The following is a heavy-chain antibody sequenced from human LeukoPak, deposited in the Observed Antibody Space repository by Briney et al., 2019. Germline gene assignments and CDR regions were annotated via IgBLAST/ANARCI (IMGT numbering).Heavy chain of an antibody. J-gene: IGHJ4*02. CDR3: ARATSGYYDYFDY. D-gene: IGHD3-22*01. V-gene: IGHV1-2*02. CDR1: GYTFTGYY. Sequence: ASVKVSCKASGYTFTGYYMHWVRQAPGQGLEWMGWINPNSGGTNYAQKFQGRVTMTRDTSISTAYMELSRLRSDDTAVYYCARATSGYYDYFDYWGQGTLVTDSS. CDR2: INPNSGGT.